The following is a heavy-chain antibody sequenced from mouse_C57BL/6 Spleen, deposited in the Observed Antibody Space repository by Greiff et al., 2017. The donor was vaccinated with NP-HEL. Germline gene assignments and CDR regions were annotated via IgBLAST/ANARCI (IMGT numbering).Heavy chain of an antibody. D-gene: IGHD2-4*01. CDR3: AVYYDNEGFAY. J-gene: IGHJ3*01. V-gene: IGHV1-26*01. CDR2: INPNNGGT. Sequence: EVQLQQSGPELVKPGASVKISCKASGYTFTDYYMNWVKQSHGKSLEWIGDINPNNGGTSYNQKFKGKATLTVDKSSSTAYMELRSLTSEDSAVYYCAVYYDNEGFAYWGQGTLVTVSA. CDR1: GYTFTDYY.